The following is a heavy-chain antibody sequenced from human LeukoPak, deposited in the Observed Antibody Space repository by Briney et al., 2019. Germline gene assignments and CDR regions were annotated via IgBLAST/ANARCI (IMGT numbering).Heavy chain of an antibody. D-gene: IGHD6-13*01. CDR2: IYYSGST. Sequence: NPSETLSLTCTVSGGSITSTTYYWGWIRQPPGKGLEWIGSIYYSGSTYYNPSLKSRVTMSVDTSNDQFSLKVSSVTAADTAVYYCARGGSSWYADYWGQGTLVTVSS. J-gene: IGHJ4*02. CDR3: ARGGSSWYADY. V-gene: IGHV4-39*07. CDR1: GGSITSTTYY.